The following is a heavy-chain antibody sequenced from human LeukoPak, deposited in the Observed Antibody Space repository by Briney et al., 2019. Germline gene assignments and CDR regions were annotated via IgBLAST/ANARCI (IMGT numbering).Heavy chain of an antibody. CDR3: ASRPTRIYDFWSGPLDY. Sequence: GASVKVSCKASGGTFSSYAISWVRQAPGQGLEWMGGIIPIFGTANYAQKFQGRDTITADKSTRTAYMELSSLRSEDTAVYYCASRPTRIYDFWSGPLDYWGQGTLVTVSS. CDR2: IIPIFGTA. V-gene: IGHV1-69*06. CDR1: GGTFSSYA. D-gene: IGHD3-3*01. J-gene: IGHJ4*02.